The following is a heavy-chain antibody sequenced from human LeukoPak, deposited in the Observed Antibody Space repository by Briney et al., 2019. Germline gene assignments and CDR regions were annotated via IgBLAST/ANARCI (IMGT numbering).Heavy chain of an antibody. CDR3: AREGYGDYGVDY. D-gene: IGHD4-17*01. CDR2: ISSSGSTI. V-gene: IGHV3-48*04. J-gene: IGHJ4*02. Sequence: GGSLRLSCAASGFTFSSYSMNWVRQAPGKGLEWVSYISSSGSTIYYADSVKGRFTISRDNAKNSLYLQMNSLRAEDTAVYYCAREGYGDYGVDYWGQGTLVTVSS. CDR1: GFTFSSYS.